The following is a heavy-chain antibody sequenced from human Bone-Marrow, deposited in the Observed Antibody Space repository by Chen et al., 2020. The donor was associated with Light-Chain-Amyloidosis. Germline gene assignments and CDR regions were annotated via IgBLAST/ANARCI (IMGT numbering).Heavy chain of an antibody. V-gene: IGHV5-51*01. J-gene: IGHJ4*02. CDR2: IYPDDSDA. CDR1: GYTFPNYW. CDR3: ARRGDGYNFDY. D-gene: IGHD5-12*01. Sequence: ISCKGSGYTFPNYWIGWVRQMPGKGLEWMGVIYPDDSDARYSPSFEGQVTISADKSITTAYLQWRSLKASDTAMYYCARRGDGYNFDYWGQGTLVTVSS.